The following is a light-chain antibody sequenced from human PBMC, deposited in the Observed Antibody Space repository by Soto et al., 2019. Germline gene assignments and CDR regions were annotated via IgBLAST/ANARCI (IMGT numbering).Light chain of an antibody. V-gene: IGLV1-40*01. J-gene: IGLJ3*02. CDR3: QSYDRSLLGWV. Sequence: QSVLTPPPSVSRAPGQRVTISCTGSSSNIGAGYDVHWYEQLPGTAPNLLIYGNSNRPSGVPDRLSGSKSGTSASLAITGLQAEDEADYYCQSYDRSLLGWVFGGGTKVSVL. CDR1: SSNIGAGYD. CDR2: GNS.